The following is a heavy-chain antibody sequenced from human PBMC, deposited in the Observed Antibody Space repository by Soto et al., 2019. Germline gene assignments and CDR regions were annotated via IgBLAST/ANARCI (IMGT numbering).Heavy chain of an antibody. V-gene: IGHV4-31*03. CDR1: GGSISSGGYY. CDR3: AREVGYDSSGDFDY. J-gene: IGHJ4*02. Sequence: QVQLQESGPGLVKPSQTLSLTCTVSGGSISSGGYYWSWIRQHPGKGLEWIGYIYYSGSTYYNPSLQSRVTISVDTSKNQFSLKLSSVTAAATAVYYCAREVGYDSSGDFDYWGQGTLVTVSS. D-gene: IGHD3-22*01. CDR2: IYYSGST.